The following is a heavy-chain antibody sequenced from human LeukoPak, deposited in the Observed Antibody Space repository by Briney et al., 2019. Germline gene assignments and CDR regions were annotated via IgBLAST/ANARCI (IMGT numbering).Heavy chain of an antibody. CDR1: GLTFSDYD. V-gene: IGHV3-7*02. J-gene: IGHJ4*02. Sequence: PWGSLWLSCAASGLTFSDYDMGWVRQAPGKGPEWVANIKQDGSEKCYVDSVKRRFNISRDNAKNSLYLQMNGLRAEDTAVYYCARGRWLVFRGQGTLVTVSS. CDR2: IKQDGSEK. CDR3: ARGRWLVF. D-gene: IGHD6-19*01.